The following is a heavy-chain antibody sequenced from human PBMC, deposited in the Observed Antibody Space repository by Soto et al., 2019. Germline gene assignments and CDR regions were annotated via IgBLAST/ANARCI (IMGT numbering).Heavy chain of an antibody. CDR2: ISAYNGNT. V-gene: IGHV1-18*01. Sequence: ASVKVSCKASGYAFTSYGISGVREAPGQGLEWMGWISAYNGNTNCAQKLQGRVTMTTDTSTSTAYMELRSLRSDDTAVYYCARDRPSIAARPDAFDIWGQGTMVTVSS. J-gene: IGHJ3*02. D-gene: IGHD6-6*01. CDR3: ARDRPSIAARPDAFDI. CDR1: GYAFTSYG.